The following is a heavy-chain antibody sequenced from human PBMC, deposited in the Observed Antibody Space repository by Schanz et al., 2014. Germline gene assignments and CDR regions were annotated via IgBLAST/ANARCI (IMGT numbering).Heavy chain of an antibody. V-gene: IGHV3-30-3*01. CDR2: ITGASDHI. CDR3: ARESSNDIVLVPGAVFDH. CDR1: GFTFSSYS. Sequence: QVQLVESGGGVVQPGKSLRLSCAASGFTFSSYSMHWVRQAPGKGLEWVSGITGASDHIDYAESVKGRFTISRDNSKNTVYLQMNSLRPGDTAVYYCARESSNDIVLVPGAVFDHWGQGILVTVSS. D-gene: IGHD2-2*01. J-gene: IGHJ4*02.